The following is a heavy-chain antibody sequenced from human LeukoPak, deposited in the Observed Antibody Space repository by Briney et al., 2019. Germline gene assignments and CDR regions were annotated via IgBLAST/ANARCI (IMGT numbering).Heavy chain of an antibody. V-gene: IGHV4-59*01. CDR1: GGSISSFF. CDR2: VHSSGST. Sequence: SETLSLTCTVSGGSISSFFWSWIRQPPGKGLEWIGYVHSSGSTKYNPSLKSRLIISVDMSKNQFSLKLRSVSVADTAVYGCARLAPGNYDILTGDPKVVFDYWGQGALVTVSS. J-gene: IGHJ4*02. D-gene: IGHD3-9*01. CDR3: ARLAPGNYDILTGDPKVVFDY.